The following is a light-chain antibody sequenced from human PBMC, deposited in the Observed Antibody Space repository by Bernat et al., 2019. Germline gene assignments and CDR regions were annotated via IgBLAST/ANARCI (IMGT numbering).Light chain of an antibody. J-gene: IGKJ2*01. CDR1: QSLVHSDGNTH. Sequence: DAVLTQSPLSLPVTLGQPASISCRSSQSLVHSDGNTHLNWFQQRPGQSPRRLIYQVSNRDSGVPDRFSGSGSGTDFTLKISRVEAEEVGIYSCMQGTHWPHTFGQGTKLEIK. V-gene: IGKV2-30*02. CDR3: MQGTHWPHT. CDR2: QVS.